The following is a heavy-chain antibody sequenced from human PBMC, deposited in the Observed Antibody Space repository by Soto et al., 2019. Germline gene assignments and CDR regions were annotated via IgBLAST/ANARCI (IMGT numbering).Heavy chain of an antibody. D-gene: IGHD2-21*01. V-gene: IGHV4-39*01. CDR2: IYNSGDT. Sequence: SLTCTVSGGSISGSSYDWGLIRQPPGKGLELIGTIYNSGDTYYNPSLNSRVTISIDTSKDQFSLRLSSVTAADTAVYYCARRHHLYSFDYWGQGSLVTVSS. CDR1: GGSISGSSYD. J-gene: IGHJ4*02. CDR3: ARRHHLYSFDY.